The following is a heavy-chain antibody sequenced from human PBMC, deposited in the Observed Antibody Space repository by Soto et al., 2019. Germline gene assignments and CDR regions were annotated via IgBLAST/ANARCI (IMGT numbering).Heavy chain of an antibody. J-gene: IGHJ4*02. Sequence: SETLSLTCAVSGGSVNTDYWWSWVRQPPGKGLEWVGEVHHSGTTNYIQSLTSRLTMSVDKSRNQVSLEMTSVAAADTAVYYCARGASCRWDYWGQVTLVTVSS. CDR3: ARGASCRWDY. V-gene: IGHV4-4*02. CDR2: VHHSGTT. CDR1: GGSVNTDYW. D-gene: IGHD2-15*01.